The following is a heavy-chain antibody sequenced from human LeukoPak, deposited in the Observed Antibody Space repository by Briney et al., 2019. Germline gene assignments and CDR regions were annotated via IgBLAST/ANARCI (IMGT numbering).Heavy chain of an antibody. J-gene: IGHJ4*02. CDR1: GFTFSSYA. V-gene: IGHV3-23*01. CDR2: LSGSGGTT. D-gene: IGHD2-15*01. CDR3: AKCGGGSCYYFDY. Sequence: GGSLRLSCAASGFTFSSYAMSWVRQAPGKGLEWVSTLSGSGGTTYYADSVKGRFTISRDNSKNTLYLQMNSLRAEDTAVYYCAKCGGGSCYYFDYWGQGTLVTVSS.